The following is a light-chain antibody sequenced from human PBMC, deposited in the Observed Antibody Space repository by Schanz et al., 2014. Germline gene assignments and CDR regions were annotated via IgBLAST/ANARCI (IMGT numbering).Light chain of an antibody. CDR3: SSFTSSLRWV. V-gene: IGLV2-14*02. Sequence: QSALTQPASVSGSPGQSITISCTGTSSDIGSYNLVSWYQQHPDKAPKLMIYEGSKRPSGVSNRFSGSKSGSMASLTISGLQAEDEADYYCSSFTSSLRWVFGGGTKLTVL. CDR1: SSDIGSYNL. CDR2: EGS. J-gene: IGLJ3*02.